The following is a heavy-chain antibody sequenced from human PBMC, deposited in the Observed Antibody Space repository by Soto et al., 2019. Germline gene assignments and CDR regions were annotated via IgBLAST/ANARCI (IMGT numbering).Heavy chain of an antibody. Sequence: SVKVSCKASGGTFSSYAMSWVRQAPGQGLEWMGGIIPIFGTANYAQKFQGRVTITADESTSTAYMELSSLRSEDTAVYYCARYGSSDNYYYYGMDAWGQGTTATVSS. D-gene: IGHD6-6*01. CDR2: IIPIFGTA. J-gene: IGHJ6*02. CDR1: GGTFSSYA. CDR3: ARYGSSDNYYYYGMDA. V-gene: IGHV1-69*13.